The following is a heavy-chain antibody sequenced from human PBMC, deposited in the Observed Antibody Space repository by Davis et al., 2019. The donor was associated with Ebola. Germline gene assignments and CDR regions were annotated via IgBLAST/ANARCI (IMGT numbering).Heavy chain of an antibody. D-gene: IGHD4-17*01. CDR1: GGSISSYY. V-gene: IGHV4-59*12. CDR3: ASLEISTTVYGMDV. CDR2: IYYSGST. J-gene: IGHJ6*02. Sequence: PSETLSLTCTVSGGSISSYYWSWIRQPPGKGLEWIGYIYYSGSTNYNPSLKSRVTISVDTSKNQFSLKLSSVTAADMAVYYCASLEISTTVYGMDVWGQGTTVTVSS.